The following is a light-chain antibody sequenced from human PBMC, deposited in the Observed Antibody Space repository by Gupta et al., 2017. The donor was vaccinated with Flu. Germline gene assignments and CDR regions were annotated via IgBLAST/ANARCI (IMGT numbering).Light chain of an antibody. Sequence: DIQLTQSPSFLSASVGDRVTLSCRASQGINNYFAWYQQKPGKAPKLLIYGASALESGVPSRFSGSASGTEFTLTINSLQPEDFATYYCQQVNTYPQTFGQGTKVEMK. CDR2: GAS. CDR3: QQVNTYPQT. V-gene: IGKV1-9*01. CDR1: QGINNY. J-gene: IGKJ1*01.